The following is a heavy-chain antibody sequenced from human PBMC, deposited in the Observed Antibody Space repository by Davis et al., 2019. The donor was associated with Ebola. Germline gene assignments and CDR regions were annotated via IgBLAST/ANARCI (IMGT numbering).Heavy chain of an antibody. CDR3: ARAKPSSGYSARYYFDH. CDR1: GGSTSTGGYY. CDR2: IYYSGST. J-gene: IGHJ4*02. V-gene: IGHV4-31*03. D-gene: IGHD3-22*01. Sequence: MPSETLSLTCTVSGGSTSTGGYYWCWIRQHPGKGLERTGYIYYSGSTYYNPSLKSRVTISVDTSKNHFSLKLSSVTAADTAVYYCARAKPSSGYSARYYFDHWGQGTLVTVSS.